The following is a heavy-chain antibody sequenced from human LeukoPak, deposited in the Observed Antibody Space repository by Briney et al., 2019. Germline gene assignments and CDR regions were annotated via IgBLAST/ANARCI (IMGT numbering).Heavy chain of an antibody. J-gene: IGHJ4*02. CDR1: GFTFSSYS. V-gene: IGHV3-48*01. Sequence: PGGSLRLSCAASGFTFSSYSMNWVRQAPGKGLEWVSYISSSSSTIYYADSVKGRFTISRDNSKNTLYLQMNSLRAEDTAVYYCAKSAAWGPYYFDYWGQGTLVTVSS. CDR2: ISSSSSTI. CDR3: AKSAAWGPYYFDY. D-gene: IGHD6-13*01.